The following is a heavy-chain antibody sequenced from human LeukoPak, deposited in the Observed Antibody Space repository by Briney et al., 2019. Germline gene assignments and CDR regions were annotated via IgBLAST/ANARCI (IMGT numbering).Heavy chain of an antibody. D-gene: IGHD6-13*01. V-gene: IGHV3-48*03. CDR1: GFTFSSYE. CDR3: AREITVAAACTFDY. J-gene: IGHJ4*02. Sequence: PGGSLRLSCAASGFTFSSYEMNWVRQAPGKGLEWVSFISSSGNTIYYADPVKGRFTISRDNAKNSLYLQMNSLRAEDTAVYYCAREITVAAACTFDYWGQGTLVTVSS. CDR2: ISSSGNTI.